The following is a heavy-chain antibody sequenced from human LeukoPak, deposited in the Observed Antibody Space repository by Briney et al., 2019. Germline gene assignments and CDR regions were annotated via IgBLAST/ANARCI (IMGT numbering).Heavy chain of an antibody. CDR3: ARLSYYDSSGYPRYYFDY. J-gene: IGHJ4*02. Sequence: SETLSLTCTVSGGSISSYYWSWIRQPAGKGLEWIGRIYTSGSTNYNPPLKSRVTMSVDTSKNQFSLKLSSVTAADTAVYYCARLSYYDSSGYPRYYFDYWGQGTLVTVSS. V-gene: IGHV4-4*07. CDR1: GGSISSYY. CDR2: IYTSGST. D-gene: IGHD3-22*01.